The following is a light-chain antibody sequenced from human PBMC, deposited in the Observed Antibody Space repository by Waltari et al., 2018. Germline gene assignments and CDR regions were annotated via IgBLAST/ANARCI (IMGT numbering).Light chain of an antibody. V-gene: IGLV8-61*01. Sequence: QTVVTQEPSLSVSPGGTVTLTCALSSGSISSTSYVSWYQQSPGQAPRTLVYKINVRSSGVPDRSSGSMFGNRAALTITGAQEEDESEYYCLLYMGSGIWVFGGGTKLTVL. CDR1: SGSISSTSY. CDR3: LLYMGSGIWV. J-gene: IGLJ3*02. CDR2: KIN.